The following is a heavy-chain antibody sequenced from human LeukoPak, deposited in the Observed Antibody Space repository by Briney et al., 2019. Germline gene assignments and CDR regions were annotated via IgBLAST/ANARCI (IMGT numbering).Heavy chain of an antibody. V-gene: IGHV3-21*01. J-gene: IGHJ4*02. CDR2: ISSSSSYI. CDR1: GFTFSSYS. Sequence: GGSLRLSCAASGFTFSSYSMNWVRQAPGKGLEWVSSISSSSSYIYFADSVKGRFTISRDNAKDSLYLQMNSLRAEDTAVYYCARDPEWASVVVPAAIDYWGQGTLVTVSS. CDR3: ARDPEWASVVVPAAIDY. D-gene: IGHD2-2*01.